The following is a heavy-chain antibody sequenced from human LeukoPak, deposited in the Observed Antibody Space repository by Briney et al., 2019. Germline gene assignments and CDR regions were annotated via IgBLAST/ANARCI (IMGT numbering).Heavy chain of an antibody. CDR2: ISAYNGNT. CDR3: ARPRGYRTWGAFDI. J-gene: IGHJ3*02. CDR1: GYTFTSYG. D-gene: IGHD5-12*01. V-gene: IGHV1-18*01. Sequence: GASVKVSCKASGYTFTSYGISWVRQAPGQGLEWMGWISAYNGNTNYAQKLQGRVTMTTDTSTSTAYMELRSLRSDDTAVYYCARPRGYRTWGAFDIWGQGTMVTVSS.